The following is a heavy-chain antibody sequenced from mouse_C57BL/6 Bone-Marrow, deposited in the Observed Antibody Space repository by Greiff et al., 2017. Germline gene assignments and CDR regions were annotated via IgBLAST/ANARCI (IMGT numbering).Heavy chain of an antibody. Sequence: VQLQQPGAELVKPGASVKMSCKASGYTFTSYWITWVKQRPGQGLEWIGDIYPGSGSTNYNEKFKSKATLTVDTSSSTAYMQLSSLTSEDSAVYYCARTTVVRGYVDVWGTGTTVTASA. J-gene: IGHJ1*03. V-gene: IGHV1-55*01. CDR2: IYPGSGST. D-gene: IGHD1-1*01. CDR3: ARTTVVRGYVDV. CDR1: GYTFTSYW.